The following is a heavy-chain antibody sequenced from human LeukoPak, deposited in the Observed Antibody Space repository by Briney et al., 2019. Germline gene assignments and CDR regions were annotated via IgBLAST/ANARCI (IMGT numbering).Heavy chain of an antibody. CDR3: ARDLRYYGSGP. Sequence: SETLSLTCTVSGGSISSSSYYWDWLRQHPGKGLEWIGSIYYSGSTYYNPSLKSRVTISVDTSKNQFSLKLSSVTAADTAVYYCARDLRYYGSGPWGQGTLVTVSS. CDR2: IYYSGST. J-gene: IGHJ5*02. CDR1: GGSISSSSYY. V-gene: IGHV4-39*07. D-gene: IGHD3-10*01.